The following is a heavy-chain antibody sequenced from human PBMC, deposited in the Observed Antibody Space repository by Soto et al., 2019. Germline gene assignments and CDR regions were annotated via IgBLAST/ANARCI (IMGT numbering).Heavy chain of an antibody. CDR2: ISGSGGST. J-gene: IGHJ4*02. CDR1: GFTFSSYA. Sequence: EVQLLESGGGLVQPGGSLRLSCAASGFTFSSYAMRWVRQAPVKGLEWVSAISGSGGSTYYAVSVKGRFTISRDNSKNTLYLQMNSLRAEDTAVYYCARRGSGSYYDYWGQGTLVTVSS. CDR3: ARRGSGSYYDY. V-gene: IGHV3-23*01. D-gene: IGHD1-26*01.